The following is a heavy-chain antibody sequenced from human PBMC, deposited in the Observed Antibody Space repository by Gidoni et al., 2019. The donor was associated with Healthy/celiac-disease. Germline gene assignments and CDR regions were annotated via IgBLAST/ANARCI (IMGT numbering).Heavy chain of an antibody. V-gene: IGHV4-39*01. CDR1: GGSISSSSYY. CDR3: ARRVRIAYDAFDI. Sequence: QLQLQESGPGLVKPSETLSLTCTVSGGSISSSSYYWGWIRQPPGKGLEWIGSIYYSGRTYYNPSLKSLVTISVDTSKNQFSLKLSSVTAADTAVYYCARRVRIAYDAFDIWGQGTMVTVSS. J-gene: IGHJ3*02. CDR2: IYYSGRT. D-gene: IGHD2-21*01.